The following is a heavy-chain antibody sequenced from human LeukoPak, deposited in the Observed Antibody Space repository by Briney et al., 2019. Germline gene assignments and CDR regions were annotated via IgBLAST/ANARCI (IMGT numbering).Heavy chain of an antibody. CDR2: ISGSGGST. CDR3: AKDSTFYYGSGDY. J-gene: IGHJ4*02. CDR1: GFTFSSYA. Sequence: PGGSLRLSCAASGFTFSSYAMSWVRQAPGKGLEWVSGISGSGGSTYYGDSVKGGFTISRDNSKNTLYLQMNSLRPEYTAVYHCAKDSTFYYGSGDYWGQGTLVTVSS. D-gene: IGHD3-10*01. V-gene: IGHV3-23*01.